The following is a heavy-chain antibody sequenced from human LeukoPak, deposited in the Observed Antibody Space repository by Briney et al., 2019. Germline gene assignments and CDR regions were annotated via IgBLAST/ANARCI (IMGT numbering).Heavy chain of an antibody. CDR2: IDPNSGGT. D-gene: IGHD6-13*01. J-gene: IGHJ5*02. V-gene: IGHV1-2*02. Sequence: APVKVSCKTSGYTFTGYYIHWVRQAPGQGLEWMGWIDPNSGGTNYAQKFQGRVTMTRDTSISTAYMELSRLTSADTAVYRCATPSSSSWYGFDPWGQGTLVTVSS. CDR3: ATPSSSSWYGFDP. CDR1: GYTFTGYY.